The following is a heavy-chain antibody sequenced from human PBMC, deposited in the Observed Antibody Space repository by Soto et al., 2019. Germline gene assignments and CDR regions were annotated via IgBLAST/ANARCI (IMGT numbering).Heavy chain of an antibody. J-gene: IGHJ6*02. CDR1: GYSFTSYW. CDR2: IYPGDTDT. Sequence: GEPLKISCKGSGYSFTSYWIGWVRQMPGKDLEWMGIIYPGDTDTRYSPSFQGQVTISADKSISTAYLQWSSLKASDTAMYYCARYYGGNSWYYYYGMDVWGQGTTVTVSS. D-gene: IGHD4-17*01. CDR3: ARYYGGNSWYYYYGMDV. V-gene: IGHV5-51*01.